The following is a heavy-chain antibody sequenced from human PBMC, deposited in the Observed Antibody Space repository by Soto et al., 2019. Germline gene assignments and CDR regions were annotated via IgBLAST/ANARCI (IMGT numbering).Heavy chain of an antibody. CDR1: GGSISSGDYY. Sequence: QVQLQESGPGLVKPSQTLSLTCTVSGGSISSGDYYWSWIRQPPGKGLEWIGYIYYSGTTYYNPSLNGRVPLPVATSETQFSPKLSPVTAADTAVYYCASRGTTTYCSGGSCYARGFDYWGQGTLVTVSS. CDR3: ASRGTTTYCSGGSCYARGFDY. J-gene: IGHJ4*02. D-gene: IGHD2-15*01. V-gene: IGHV4-30-4*01. CDR2: IYYSGTT.